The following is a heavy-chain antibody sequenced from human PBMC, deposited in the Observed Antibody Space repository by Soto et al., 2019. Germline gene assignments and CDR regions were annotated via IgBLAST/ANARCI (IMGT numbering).Heavy chain of an antibody. CDR2: ISPKSGAT. J-gene: IGHJ4*02. V-gene: IGHV1-2*02. D-gene: IGHD3-9*01. CDR1: GYTFIDYY. CDR3: ARPPGYISDWYYFDL. Sequence: ASVKVSCKASGYTFIDYYMHWVRQAPGQGFEWLGRISPKSGATNYAQKFQGRVTMTWDTSLNTAYMELSSLISEDTAVYYCARPPGYISDWYYFDLWGQGTLVTVSS.